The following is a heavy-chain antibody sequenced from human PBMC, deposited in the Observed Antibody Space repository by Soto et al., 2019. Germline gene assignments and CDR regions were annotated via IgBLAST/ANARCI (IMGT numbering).Heavy chain of an antibody. CDR1: GSTFRSYA. V-gene: IGHV3-23*01. D-gene: IGHD4-17*01. CDR3: AKGGTVTTDYYGMDV. CDR2: ISRNGVGT. Sequence: GGSLRLSCAASGSTFRSYAMSWVRQAPLRGLEWVSAISRNGVGTYYADSVKGRFTISRDNSKNTLYLQMNSLRGDDTAVYYCAKGGTVTTDYYGMDVWGQGTTVTVSS. J-gene: IGHJ6*02.